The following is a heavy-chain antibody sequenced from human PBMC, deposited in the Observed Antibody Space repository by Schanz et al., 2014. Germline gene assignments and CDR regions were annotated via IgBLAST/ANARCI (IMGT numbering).Heavy chain of an antibody. CDR3: ARDEGRDGYNLAFDV. CDR1: GFSVSTNY. D-gene: IGHD2-21*01. V-gene: IGHV3-53*01. Sequence: EVQLVESGGGLIQPGGSLRLSCAVSGFSVSTNYMSWARQAPGKGLEWFSSLYINAGSTRYADSVKGRFFISRDSSKNTLFLQMNSLRADDTAIYFCARDEGRDGYNLAFDVWGQGTLVTVSS. J-gene: IGHJ3*01. CDR2: LYINAGST.